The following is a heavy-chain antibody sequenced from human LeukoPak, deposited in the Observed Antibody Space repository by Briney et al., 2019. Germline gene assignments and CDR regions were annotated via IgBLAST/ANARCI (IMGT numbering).Heavy chain of an antibody. D-gene: IGHD3-3*01. CDR1: GFTVSSNY. J-gene: IGHJ6*03. CDR2: IYSGGST. V-gene: IGHV3-53*01. CDR3: ARATDFWSRSKNYYYYYYMDV. Sequence: GGSLRLSCSASGFTVSSNYMSWVRQAPGKGLEWVSVIYSGGSTYYADSVKGRFTISRDNSKNTLYLQMNSLRAEDTAVYYCARATDFWSRSKNYYYYYYMDVWGKGTAVTVSS.